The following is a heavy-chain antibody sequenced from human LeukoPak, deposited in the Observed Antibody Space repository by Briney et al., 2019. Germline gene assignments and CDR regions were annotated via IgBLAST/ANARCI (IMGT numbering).Heavy chain of an antibody. J-gene: IGHJ6*03. CDR3: ACLSRYVSLDYYYYYMDV. D-gene: IGHD3-16*01. V-gene: IGHV4-4*09. CDR2: IYAGGST. CDR1: GGSISSYM. Sequence: NPSETLSLTSAAAGGSISSYMWCFIQPPPEGGQWWSGFIYAGGSTNYNPSLKSRFTISIDTSKNQFSLKLSSVTDADTAVYYCACLSRYVSLDYYYYYMDVWGKGTTVTVSS.